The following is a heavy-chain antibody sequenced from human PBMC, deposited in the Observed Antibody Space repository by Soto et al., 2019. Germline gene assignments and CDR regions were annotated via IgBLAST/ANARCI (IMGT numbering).Heavy chain of an antibody. Sequence: QVQLQQWGAGLLKPSETLSLTCAVYGGSFSGYYWSWIRQPPGKGLEWIGEINHSGSTNYNPSLKSRVTISVDASKNQFSLKLSSVTAADTAVYYCARARSPALLQQSHMDVWGKGTTVTVSS. CDR3: ARARSPALLQQSHMDV. J-gene: IGHJ6*03. V-gene: IGHV4-34*01. D-gene: IGHD2-2*01. CDR2: INHSGST. CDR1: GGSFSGYY.